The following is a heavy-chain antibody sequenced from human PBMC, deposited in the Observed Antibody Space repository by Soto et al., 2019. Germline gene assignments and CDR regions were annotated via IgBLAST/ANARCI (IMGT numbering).Heavy chain of an antibody. J-gene: IGHJ4*02. CDR3: ARAPKVSGSSQTRPDF. D-gene: IGHD6-6*01. V-gene: IGHV4-34*01. CDR2: ISQSGNT. Sequence: SETLSLTCSIYSGSLSGYYWSWICQPPGKGLEWIGEISQSGNTNYSPSLKSRVSISIDTSKKQFSLNLASVSAADTAVYYCARAPKVSGSSQTRPDFWGQGTLVTVSS. CDR1: SGSLSGYY.